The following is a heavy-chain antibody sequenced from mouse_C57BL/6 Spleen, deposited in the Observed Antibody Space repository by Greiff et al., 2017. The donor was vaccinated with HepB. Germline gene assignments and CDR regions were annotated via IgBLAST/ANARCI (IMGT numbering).Heavy chain of an antibody. V-gene: IGHV1-22*01. CDR2: INPNNGGT. CDR3: ARSLTGTGY. Sequence: EVKLQESGPELVKPGASVKMSCKASGYTFTDYNMHWVKQSHGKSLEWIGYINPNNGGTSYNQKFKGKATLTVNKSSSTAYMELRSLTSEDSAVYYCARSLTGTGYWGQGTTLTVSS. J-gene: IGHJ2*01. D-gene: IGHD4-1*01. CDR1: GYTFTDYN.